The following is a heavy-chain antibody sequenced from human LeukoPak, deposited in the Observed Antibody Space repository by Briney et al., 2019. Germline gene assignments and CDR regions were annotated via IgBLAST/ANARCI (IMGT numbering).Heavy chain of an antibody. Sequence: PSETLSLTCTVSGGSISSGGYYWSWIRQHPGKGLEWIGYIYYSGSTYYNPSLKSRVTISVDTSKNQFSLKLSSVTAADTAVYYCARGREDQLRSRYFDYWGQGTLVTVSS. CDR1: GGSISSGGYY. D-gene: IGHD2-2*01. CDR2: IYYSGST. CDR3: ARGREDQLRSRYFDY. J-gene: IGHJ4*02. V-gene: IGHV4-31*03.